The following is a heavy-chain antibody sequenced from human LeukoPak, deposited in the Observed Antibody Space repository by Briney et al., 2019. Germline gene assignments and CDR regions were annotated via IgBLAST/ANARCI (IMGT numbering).Heavy chain of an antibody. CDR2: IIPILGIA. J-gene: IGHJ4*02. CDR1: GGTFSSYA. D-gene: IGHD3-9*01. Sequence: ASVKVPCKASGGTFSSYAISWVRQAPGQGLEWMGRIIPILGIANYAQKFQGRVTITADKSTSTAYMELSSLRSEDTAVYYCARDRHSRVIWLSRIYYFDYWGQGTLVTVSS. V-gene: IGHV1-69*04. CDR3: ARDRHSRVIWLSRIYYFDY.